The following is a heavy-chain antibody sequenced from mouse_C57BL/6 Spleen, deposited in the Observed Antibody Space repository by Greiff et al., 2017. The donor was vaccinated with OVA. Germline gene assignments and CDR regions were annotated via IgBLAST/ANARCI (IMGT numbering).Heavy chain of an antibody. V-gene: IGHV1-15*01. CDR1: GYTFTDYE. Sequence: VQLQQSGAELVRPGASVTLSCKASGYTFTDYEMHWVKQTPVHGLAWIGAIDPETGGTAYNQKFTGKALLTADKSSSTAYMELRSLTSEDSAVYYCTREGTRGYFDYWGQGTTLTVSS. CDR3: TREGTRGYFDY. D-gene: IGHD2-14*01. CDR2: IDPETGGT. J-gene: IGHJ2*01.